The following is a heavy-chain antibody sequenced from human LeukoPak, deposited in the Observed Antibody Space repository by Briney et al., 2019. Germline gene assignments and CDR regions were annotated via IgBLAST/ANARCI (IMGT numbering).Heavy chain of an antibody. CDR3: ARVMSSAYLDY. CDR2: IYYSGST. Sequence: SETLSLTCTVSGGSISSGGYYWSWIRQHPGKGLEWIGYIYYSGSTYYNPSLKSRVTISVDTSKNQFSLKLSSVTAADTAVYYCARVMSSAYLDYWGQGTLVTVSS. V-gene: IGHV4-31*03. D-gene: IGHD3-16*01. CDR1: GGSISSGGYY. J-gene: IGHJ4*02.